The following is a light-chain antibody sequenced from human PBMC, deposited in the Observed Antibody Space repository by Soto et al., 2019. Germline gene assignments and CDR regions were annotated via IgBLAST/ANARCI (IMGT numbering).Light chain of an antibody. J-gene: IGKJ5*01. CDR1: QSISSW. CDR3: QQANSFPIT. V-gene: IGKV1-12*01. Sequence: DLQMTQSPSTLSASVGARVTITCRASQSISSWLAWYQQKPGKAPKLLIYTASSLQSGVPSRFSGSGSGTDFTLTISSLQPEDFATYYCQQANSFPITFGQGTRLEIK. CDR2: TAS.